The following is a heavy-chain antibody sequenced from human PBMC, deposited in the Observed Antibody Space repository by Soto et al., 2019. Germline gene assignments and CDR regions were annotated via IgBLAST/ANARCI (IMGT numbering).Heavy chain of an antibody. CDR2: INPSGGST. J-gene: IGHJ4*02. CDR1: GYTFTSYY. D-gene: IGHD2-2*01. CDR3: AGGDIVVVPAAPRRQQLVSLAYY. V-gene: IGHV1-46*01. Sequence: QVQLVQSGAEVKKPGASVKVSCKASGYTFTSYYMHWVRQAPGQGLEWMGIINPSGGSTSYAQKFQGRVTVTREASTSTVYMELSSLRSEDTAVYYCAGGDIVVVPAAPRRQQLVSLAYYWGQGTLVTVSS.